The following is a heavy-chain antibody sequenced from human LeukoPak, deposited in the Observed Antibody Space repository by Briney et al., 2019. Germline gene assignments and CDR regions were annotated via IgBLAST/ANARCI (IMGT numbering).Heavy chain of an antibody. CDR1: GGTFSSYA. D-gene: IGHD3-3*01. V-gene: IGHV1-69*04. Sequence: ASVKVSCKASGGTFSSYAISWVRQAPGQGLEWMGRIIPILGIANYAQKFQGRVTITADKSTSTAYMELSSLRSEDTAVYYCARGLVDRLEWLPTSSEYWGQGTLVTVSS. J-gene: IGHJ4*02. CDR3: ARGLVDRLEWLPTSSEY. CDR2: IIPILGIA.